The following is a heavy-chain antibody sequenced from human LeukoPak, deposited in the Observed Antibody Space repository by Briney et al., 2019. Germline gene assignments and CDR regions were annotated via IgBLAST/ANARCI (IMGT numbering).Heavy chain of an antibody. J-gene: IGHJ4*02. D-gene: IGHD2-15*01. V-gene: IGHV1-2*02. CDR2: INPNSGGT. CDR3: ATDPRRVGSDY. Sequence: ASVKVSCKAYGYTFTGYYMHWVRQAPGQGLEWLGWINPNSGGTNYAQKFQGRVTMTRDTSISTAYMELSRLRSDDTAVYYCATDPRRVGSDYWVQRGLVTVSS. CDR1: GYTFTGYY.